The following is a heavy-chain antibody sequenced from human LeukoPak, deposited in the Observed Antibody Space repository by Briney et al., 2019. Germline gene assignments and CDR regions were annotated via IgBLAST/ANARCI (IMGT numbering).Heavy chain of an antibody. D-gene: IGHD1-26*01. CDR2: INPNSGGT. Sequence: GASVKVSCEASGYTFTGYYMHWVRQAPGQGLEWMGWINPNSGGTNYAQKFQGRVTMTRDTSISTAYMELSRLRSDDTAVYYCARSAGGSYADAFDIWGQGTMVTVSS. CDR3: ARSAGGSYADAFDI. J-gene: IGHJ3*02. V-gene: IGHV1-2*02. CDR1: GYTFTGYY.